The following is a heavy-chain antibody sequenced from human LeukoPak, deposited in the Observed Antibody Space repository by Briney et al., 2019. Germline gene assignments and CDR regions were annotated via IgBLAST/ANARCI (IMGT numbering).Heavy chain of an antibody. CDR1: GFTFSSYA. CDR3: ASDSSSSFPNYLYY. D-gene: IGHD6-6*01. Sequence: GGSLRLSCAASGFTFSSYAMHWVRQAPGKGLEWVAIISYDGSNKHYADSVKGRFTISRDNSKNTLYLQLNSLRTEDMAVYYCASDSSSSFPNYLYYWGQGTLVTVSS. J-gene: IGHJ4*02. V-gene: IGHV3-30-3*01. CDR2: ISYDGSNK.